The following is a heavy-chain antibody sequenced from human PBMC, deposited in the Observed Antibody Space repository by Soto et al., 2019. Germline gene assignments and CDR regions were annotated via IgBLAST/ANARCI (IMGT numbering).Heavy chain of an antibody. V-gene: IGHV4-61*01. J-gene: IGHJ4*02. Sequence: PSETLSLTCTVSGGSVSRDSNFWSWIRQPPGTGLEWIGYIYYSGPSRYNPSLESRVTISIDSSKNQVSLTLTSVTAADTAVYYCASGYSHYAHWGRGTLVTVSS. CDR2: IYYSGPS. CDR1: GGSVSRDSNF. CDR3: ASGYSHYAH. D-gene: IGHD4-4*01.